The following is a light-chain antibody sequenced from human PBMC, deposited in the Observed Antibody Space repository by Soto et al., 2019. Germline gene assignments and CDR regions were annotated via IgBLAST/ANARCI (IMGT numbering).Light chain of an antibody. CDR1: SSNIGGNT. V-gene: IGLV1-44*01. CDR3: AAWDGSLNGWV. CDR2: SNN. Sequence: QSALTQPPSASGTSGQRVTISCSGSSSNIGGNTVNWFQQLPGTAPKLLIYSNNQRPSGVPDRFSGSKSGTSASLAISGLQSEDEADYYCAAWDGSLNGWVFGGGTKVTVL. J-gene: IGLJ3*02.